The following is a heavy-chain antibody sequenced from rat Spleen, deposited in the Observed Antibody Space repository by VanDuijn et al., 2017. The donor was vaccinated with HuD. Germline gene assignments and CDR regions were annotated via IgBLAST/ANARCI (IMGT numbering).Heavy chain of an antibody. CDR3: ERQGYDGSYYYPHYYVMDA. D-gene: IGHD1-12*02. Sequence: EVKLVESGGGLVQPGRSLKLSCAASGFTFSDYYMAWVRQAPKKGLEWVASITYEGSSTYYRDSVKGRFTISRDNAKSTLYLQMDSLRSEDTATYYCERQGYDGSYYYPHYYVMDAWGQGASVTVSS. CDR1: GFTFSDYY. V-gene: IGHV5-22*01. J-gene: IGHJ4*01. CDR2: ITYEGSST.